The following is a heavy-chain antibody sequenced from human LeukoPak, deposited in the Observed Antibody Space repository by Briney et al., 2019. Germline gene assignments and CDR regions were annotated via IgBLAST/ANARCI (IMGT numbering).Heavy chain of an antibody. CDR2: IYYSGST. V-gene: IGHV4-39*07. CDR1: GGSISSSSYY. J-gene: IGHJ4*02. CDR3: AREVAAAGTMVDY. Sequence: SETLSLTCTVSGGSISSSSYYWGWIRPPPGKGLEWIGSIYYSGSTYYNPSLKSRVTISVDTSKNQFSLKLSSVTAADTAVYYCAREVAAAGTMVDYWGQGTLVTVSS. D-gene: IGHD6-13*01.